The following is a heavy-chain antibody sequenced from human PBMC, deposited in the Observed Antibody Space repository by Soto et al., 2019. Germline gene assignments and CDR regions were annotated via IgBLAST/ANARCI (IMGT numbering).Heavy chain of an antibody. CDR2: IYYSGST. Sequence: SETLSLTCTVSGGSISSYYWSWIRQPPGKGLEWIGYIYYSGSTNYNPSLKSRVTISVDTSKNQFSLKLSSVTAADTAVYYCASLRDNDFWSGYYQAEFDYWGQGTLVTVSS. V-gene: IGHV4-59*08. J-gene: IGHJ4*02. CDR3: ASLRDNDFWSGYYQAEFDY. D-gene: IGHD3-3*01. CDR1: GGSISSYY.